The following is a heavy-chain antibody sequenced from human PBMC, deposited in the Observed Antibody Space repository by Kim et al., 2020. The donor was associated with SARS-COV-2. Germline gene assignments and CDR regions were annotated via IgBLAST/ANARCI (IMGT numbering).Heavy chain of an antibody. Sequence: GRFTISRDDSKNTAYLQMNSLKTEDTAVYYCTAADYDFWSGYPYYYGMDVWGQGTTVTVSS. D-gene: IGHD3-3*01. J-gene: IGHJ6*02. CDR3: TAADYDFWSGYPYYYGMDV. V-gene: IGHV3-73*01.